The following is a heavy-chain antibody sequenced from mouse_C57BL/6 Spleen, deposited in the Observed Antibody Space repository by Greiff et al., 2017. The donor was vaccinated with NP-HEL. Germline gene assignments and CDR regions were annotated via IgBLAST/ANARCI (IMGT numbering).Heavy chain of an antibody. Sequence: QVQLQQSGAELVRPGSSVKLSCKASGYTFTSYWMDWVKQRPGQGLEWIGNIYPSDSETHYNQKFKDKATLTVDKSSSTAYMQLSSLTSEDSAVYYCARWDDYYFDYWGQGTTLTVSS. D-gene: IGHD4-1*01. J-gene: IGHJ2*01. CDR3: ARWDDYYFDY. V-gene: IGHV1-61*01. CDR2: IYPSDSET. CDR1: GYTFTSYW.